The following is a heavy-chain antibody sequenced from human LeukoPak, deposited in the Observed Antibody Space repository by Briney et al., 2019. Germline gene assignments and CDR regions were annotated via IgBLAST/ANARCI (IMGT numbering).Heavy chain of an antibody. Sequence: GRSLRLSCAASGFTFSSYGMHWVRQAPGKGLEWVAVISYDGSNKYYADSVRGRFTISRDNSKNTLYLQMNSPRAEDTAVYYCAKDCLPYYDSSGYYQSYFDYWGQGTLVTVSS. D-gene: IGHD3-22*01. J-gene: IGHJ4*02. V-gene: IGHV3-30*18. CDR1: GFTFSSYG. CDR3: AKDCLPYYDSSGYYQSYFDY. CDR2: ISYDGSNK.